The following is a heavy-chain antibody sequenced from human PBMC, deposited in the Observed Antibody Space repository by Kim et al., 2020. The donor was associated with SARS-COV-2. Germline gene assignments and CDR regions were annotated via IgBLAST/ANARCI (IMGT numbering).Heavy chain of an antibody. CDR3: TRGMYTGTAGADVFDI. D-gene: IGHD1-1*01. V-gene: IGHV3-30*07. Sequence: SVAGRSTISRDDSKNTVYLQMGSLRAEDTAVYYCTRGMYTGTAGADVFDIWGQGTMVTVSS. J-gene: IGHJ3*02.